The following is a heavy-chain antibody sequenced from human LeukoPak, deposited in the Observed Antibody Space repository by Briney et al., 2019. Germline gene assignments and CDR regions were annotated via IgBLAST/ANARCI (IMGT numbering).Heavy chain of an antibody. CDR3: ARAFRITMVRGVIGGFDY. CDR1: GYTFTSYY. J-gene: IGHJ4*02. V-gene: IGHV1-3*01. CDR2: INAGNGNT. D-gene: IGHD3-10*01. Sequence: GASVKVSCKASGYTFTSYYMHWVRQAPGQRLEWMGWINAGNGNTKYSQKFQGRVTITRDTSASTAYMELSSLRSEDTAVYYCARAFRITMVRGVIGGFDYWGQGTLVTVSS.